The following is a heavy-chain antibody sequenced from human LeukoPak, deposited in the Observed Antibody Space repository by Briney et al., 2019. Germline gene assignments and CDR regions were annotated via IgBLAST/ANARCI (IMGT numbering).Heavy chain of an antibody. CDR2: IYYSGST. Sequence: PSETLSLTCTVSGGSISSGDYYWSCIRQPPGKGLEWIGYIYYSGSTYYNPSLKSRVAISVDTSKNQSSLKLSSVTATDTAVYYCASRTRASHNFDYWGQGTLVTISS. D-gene: IGHD1-26*01. J-gene: IGHJ4*02. V-gene: IGHV4-30-4*01. CDR3: ASRTRASHNFDY. CDR1: GGSISSGDYY.